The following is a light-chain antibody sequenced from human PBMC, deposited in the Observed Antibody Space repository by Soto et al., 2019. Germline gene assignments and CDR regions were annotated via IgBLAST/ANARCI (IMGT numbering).Light chain of an antibody. Sequence: DIQMSQSPSSLSASVGDRGAISCRASQGISSYLNWYQQKPGKSPKLLIYAASSLQSGVPSRFSGSGSGTDFTLTISSLQPEDFATYYCQQSYSTPRTFGQGTKVDIK. V-gene: IGKV1-39*01. CDR1: QGISSY. CDR2: AAS. CDR3: QQSYSTPRT. J-gene: IGKJ1*01.